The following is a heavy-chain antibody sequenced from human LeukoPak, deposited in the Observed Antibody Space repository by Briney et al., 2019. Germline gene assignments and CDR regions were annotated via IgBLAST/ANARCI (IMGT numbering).Heavy chain of an antibody. D-gene: IGHD5-24*01. V-gene: IGHV3-23*01. CDR2: ISGSGGST. J-gene: IGHJ4*02. CDR1: GFTFSSYA. Sequence: GGSLRLSXAASGFTFSSYAMSWVRQAPGKGLEWVSAISGSGGSTYYADSVKGRFTISRDNSKNSLYLQMNSLRAEDMALYYCAKDRDGYNFYYFDYWGQGTLVTVSS. CDR3: AKDRDGYNFYYFDY.